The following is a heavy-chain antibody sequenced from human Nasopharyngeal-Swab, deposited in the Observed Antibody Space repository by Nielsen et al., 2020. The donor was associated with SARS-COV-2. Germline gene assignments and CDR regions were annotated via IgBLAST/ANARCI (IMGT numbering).Heavy chain of an antibody. CDR3: VKDRLKGYYYDM. V-gene: IGHV3-64D*08. CDR1: GFTFSSYA. J-gene: IGHJ4*02. D-gene: IGHD3-22*01. Sequence: GESLKISCSASGFTFSSYAMHWVRQAPGKGLEYVSAISSNGGSTYYADSVKGRFTISRDNSKNTLYLQMSSLRAEDTAVYYRVKDRLKGYYYDMWGQGTLVTVSS. CDR2: ISSNGGST.